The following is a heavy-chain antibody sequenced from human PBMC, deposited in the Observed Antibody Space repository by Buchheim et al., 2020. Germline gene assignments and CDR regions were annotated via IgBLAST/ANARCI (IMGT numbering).Heavy chain of an antibody. Sequence: QVQLQQWGAGLLKPSETLSLTCAVYGGSFSGYYWSWIRQPPGKGLEWIGEINHSGSTNYNPSLKSRFTISVDTSKNQLSLKLSSVTAADTAVYYCARAGSSDSSGYYFIFDHWGQGTL. J-gene: IGHJ4*02. CDR3: ARAGSSDSSGYYFIFDH. V-gene: IGHV4-34*01. CDR1: GGSFSGYY. CDR2: INHSGST. D-gene: IGHD3-22*01.